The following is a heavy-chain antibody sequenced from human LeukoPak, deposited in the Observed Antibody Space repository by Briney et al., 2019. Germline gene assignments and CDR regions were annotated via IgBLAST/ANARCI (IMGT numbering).Heavy chain of an antibody. CDR1: GYTFTGYY. D-gene: IGHD3-3*01. J-gene: IGHJ4*02. V-gene: IGHV1-2*02. CDR2: INPNSGGT. Sequence: ASVKVSCKASGYTFTGYYMHWLRQAPGQGLEWMGWINPNSGGTNYAQKFQGRVTMTRDTSISTAYMELSRLRSDDTAVYYCARAGPHDFWSGHWGQGTLVTVSS. CDR3: ARAGPHDFWSGH.